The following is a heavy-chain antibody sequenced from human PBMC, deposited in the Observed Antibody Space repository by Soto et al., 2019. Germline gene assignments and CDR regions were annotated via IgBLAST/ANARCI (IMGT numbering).Heavy chain of an antibody. Sequence: GGSLRLSCAASGFTFSSYAMSWVRQAPGKGLEWVSAISGSGGSTYYADSVKGRFTISRDNSKNTLYLQMNSLRAEDTAVYYCAKGTQVAYCSSTSCHARYYYYGMDVWGQGTTVTVSS. J-gene: IGHJ6*02. CDR2: ISGSGGST. CDR3: AKGTQVAYCSSTSCHARYYYYGMDV. CDR1: GFTFSSYA. V-gene: IGHV3-23*01. D-gene: IGHD2-2*01.